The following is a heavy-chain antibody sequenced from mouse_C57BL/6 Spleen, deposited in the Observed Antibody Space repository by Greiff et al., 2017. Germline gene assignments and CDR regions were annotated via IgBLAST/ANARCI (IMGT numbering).Heavy chain of an antibody. J-gene: IGHJ4*01. D-gene: IGHD2-5*01. V-gene: IGHV5-4*01. CDR2: ISDGGSYT. CDR3: ARDRGSNYRYAMDY. Sequence: EVQRVESGGGLVKPGGSLKLSCAASGFTFSSYAMSWVRQTPEKRLEWVATISDGGSYTYYPDNVKGRFTISRDNAKNNLYLQMSHLKSEDTAMYYCARDRGSNYRYAMDYWGQGTSVTVSS. CDR1: GFTFSSYA.